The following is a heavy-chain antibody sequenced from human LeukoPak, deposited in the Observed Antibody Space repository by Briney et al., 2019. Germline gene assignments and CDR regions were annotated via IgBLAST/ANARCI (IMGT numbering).Heavy chain of an antibody. D-gene: IGHD3-16*01. Sequence: ASVKVSCTASGYTFTSYYIHWVRQAPGQGLEWMGIINPSGGSTSYTQKFQDRVTMTRDMSTSTVYMEMSSLRSDDTAVYYCARRQVAGGPFDYWGQGTPATVSS. J-gene: IGHJ4*02. CDR3: ARRQVAGGPFDY. CDR2: INPSGGST. V-gene: IGHV1-46*01. CDR1: GYTFTSYY.